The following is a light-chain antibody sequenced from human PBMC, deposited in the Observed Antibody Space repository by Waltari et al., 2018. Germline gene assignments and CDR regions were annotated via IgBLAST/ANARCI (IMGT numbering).Light chain of an antibody. CDR3: QQYGSSPWT. J-gene: IGKJ1*01. CDR1: QTVRSSY. Sequence: EIVLTQSPGTLSLSPGERATLSCRASQTVRSSYIAWYQQRPGQAPRLLIHGASSRATGIPDRFSGSGSGTDFTLTISGLEPDDFAVYYCQQYGSSPWTFGQGTKVEIK. CDR2: GAS. V-gene: IGKV3-20*01.